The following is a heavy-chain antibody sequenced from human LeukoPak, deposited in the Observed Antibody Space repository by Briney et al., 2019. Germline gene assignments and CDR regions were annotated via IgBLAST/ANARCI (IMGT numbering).Heavy chain of an antibody. CDR1: GFNLNTYA. D-gene: IGHD6-19*01. Sequence: GGSLRLSCTASGFNLNTYAIHWVRQAPGKGLEWVAVISYDGSNKYYADSVKGRFTISRDNSKNTLYLQMNSLRAEDTAVYYCARAGSSGWYRDWGFDPWGQGTLVTVSS. CDR3: ARAGSSGWYRDWGFDP. V-gene: IGHV3-30-3*01. CDR2: ISYDGSNK. J-gene: IGHJ5*02.